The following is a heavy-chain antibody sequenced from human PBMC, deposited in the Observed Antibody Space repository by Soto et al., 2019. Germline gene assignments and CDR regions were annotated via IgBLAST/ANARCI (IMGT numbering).Heavy chain of an antibody. Sequence: EVQLLESGGGLVQPGGSLRLSCAASGFTFSSDAMSWVRQAPGKGLEWFSTFSGSGGSTYYADSVKGRFTISRDNSKNTVYLQMNSLRAEDTAIYYCAKDRITGTTGWFDPWGQGTLVTVSS. D-gene: IGHD1-7*01. CDR3: AKDRITGTTGWFDP. J-gene: IGHJ5*02. V-gene: IGHV3-23*01. CDR1: GFTFSSDA. CDR2: FSGSGGST.